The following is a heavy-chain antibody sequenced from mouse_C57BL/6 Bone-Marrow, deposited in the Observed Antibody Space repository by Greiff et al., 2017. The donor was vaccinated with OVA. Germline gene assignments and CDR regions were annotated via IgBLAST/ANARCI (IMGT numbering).Heavy chain of an antibody. CDR3: ARKRYYGSSPGYFDV. J-gene: IGHJ1*03. D-gene: IGHD1-1*01. V-gene: IGHV1-18*01. Sequence: EVQLQQSGPELVKPGASVKIPCKASGYTFTDYNMDWVKQSHGKSHEWIGDINPNNGGTIYNQKFKGKATLTVDKSSSTAYMELRSLTSEDTAVYYCARKRYYGSSPGYFDVWGTGTTVTVSS. CDR1: GYTFTDYN. CDR2: INPNNGGT.